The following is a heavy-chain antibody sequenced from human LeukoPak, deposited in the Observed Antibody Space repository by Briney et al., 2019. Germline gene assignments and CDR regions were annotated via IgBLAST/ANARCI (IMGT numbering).Heavy chain of an antibody. J-gene: IGHJ5*02. V-gene: IGHV4-30-4*01. CDR2: IFYSGST. D-gene: IGHD2-15*01. CDR1: GGSISSGDYY. CDR3: ARYGGCSGGTCYAWFDP. Sequence: PSETLSLTCTVSGGSISSGDYYWSWIRQPPGKGLEWIGYIFYSGSTSYNPSLKSRLTLSVDTSKNQFSLKLSSVTAADTAVYYCARYGGCSGGTCYAWFDPWGQGTLVTVSS.